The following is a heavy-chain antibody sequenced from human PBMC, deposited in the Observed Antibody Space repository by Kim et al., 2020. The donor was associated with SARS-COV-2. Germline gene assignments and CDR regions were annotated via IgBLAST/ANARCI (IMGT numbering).Heavy chain of an antibody. J-gene: IGHJ4*02. CDR3: VRVSSGWTTIFDY. CDR1: GGSISSSNW. D-gene: IGHD6-19*01. CDR2: IYHNGST. Sequence: SETLSLTCAVSGGSISSSNWWSWVRQSPGKGLEWIGEIYHNGSTSYNPSLKSRVTISVDKSKNQFSLKLRSVTAADTAVYYCVRVSSGWTTIFDYWGQGTLVTVSS. V-gene: IGHV4-4*02.